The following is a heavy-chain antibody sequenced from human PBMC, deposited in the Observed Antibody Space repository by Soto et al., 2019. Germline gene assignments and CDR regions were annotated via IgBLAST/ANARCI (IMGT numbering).Heavy chain of an antibody. CDR1: GYTCACYA. V-gene: IGHV1-3*01. CDR2: INAGNGNT. Sequence: ASVKVSCKASGYTCACYALHWVRQAPGQRLEWMGWINAGNGNTKYSQKFQGRVTITRDTSASTAYMELSSLRSEDTAVYYCARDSGGMDVWGQGTTVTVSS. CDR3: ARDSGGMDV. J-gene: IGHJ6*02.